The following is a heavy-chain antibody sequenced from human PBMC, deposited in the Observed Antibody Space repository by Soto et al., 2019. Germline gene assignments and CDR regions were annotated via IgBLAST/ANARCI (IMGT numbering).Heavy chain of an antibody. CDR3: ARDAGGATPVKGEDDAFDI. V-gene: IGHV4-39*07. CDR2: IYYSGST. D-gene: IGHD5-12*01. CDR1: GGSISSSSYY. J-gene: IGHJ3*02. Sequence: SETLSLTCTVSGGSISSSSYYWGWIRQPPGKGLEWIGSIYYSGSTYYNPSLKSRVTISVDTSKNQFSLKLSSVTAADTAVYYCARDAGGATPVKGEDDAFDIWGQGTMVTVSS.